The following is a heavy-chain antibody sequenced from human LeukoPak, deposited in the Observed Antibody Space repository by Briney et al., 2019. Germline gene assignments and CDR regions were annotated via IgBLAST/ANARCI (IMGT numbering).Heavy chain of an antibody. CDR3: ARGNSGRYSRYYYYYMDV. V-gene: IGHV4-34*01. CDR1: GGSFSGYY. D-gene: IGHD1-26*01. CDR2: INHSGST. Sequence: PSETLSLTCAVYGGSFSGYYWSWIRQPPGKGLERIGEINHSGSTNYNPSFKSRVTISVDTSKNQLSLKLTSVAAADTAVYYCARGNSGRYSRYYYYYMDVWGKGTTVTVSS. J-gene: IGHJ6*03.